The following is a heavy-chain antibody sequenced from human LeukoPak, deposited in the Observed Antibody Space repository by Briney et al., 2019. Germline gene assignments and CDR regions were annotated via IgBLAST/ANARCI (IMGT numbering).Heavy chain of an antibody. J-gene: IGHJ4*02. CDR1: GFTFSSYG. D-gene: IGHD2-2*01. CDR3: ARTGYCSSTSCYQGRDY. V-gene: IGHV3-30*02. Sequence: PGGSLRLSCVASGFTFSSYGMHWVRQAPGKGLEWVAFIWYDGSNKYYADSVKGRFTISRDNSKNTLSLQMSSLRPDDTAVYYCARTGYCSSTSCYQGRDYWGQGTLVTVSS. CDR2: IWYDGSNK.